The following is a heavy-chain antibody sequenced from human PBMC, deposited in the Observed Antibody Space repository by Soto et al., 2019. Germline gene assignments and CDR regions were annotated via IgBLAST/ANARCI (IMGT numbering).Heavy chain of an antibody. V-gene: IGHV4-39*01. CDR1: GGSIYSSGYY. CDR2: IYYSGTT. CDR3: ARRTYSSSPFDP. Sequence: PSETLSLTCTVSGGSIYSSGYYWGWIRQPPGKGLEWIGSIYYSGTTYYNPSLKSRVTISVDTSKNQFSLNLSSVTAADTAVYHWARRTYSSSPFDPWGQGTLVNVSS. D-gene: IGHD6-13*01. J-gene: IGHJ5*02.